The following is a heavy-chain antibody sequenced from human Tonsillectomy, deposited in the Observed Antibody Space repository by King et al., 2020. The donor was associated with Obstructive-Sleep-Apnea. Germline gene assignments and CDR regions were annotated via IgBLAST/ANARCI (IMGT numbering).Heavy chain of an antibody. CDR3: VKVQGFCSSTKWGGVDY. V-gene: IGHV1-8*01. CDR1: GYTFTSHD. CDR2: MNPNNGNA. Sequence: QLVQSGAEVKRPGASVKVSCKASGYTFTSHDINWVRQATGQGLEWMGWMNPNNGNAGYAQKFQGRVAMTRDTSISTAYMELSSLRSEDTAVYYCVKVQGFCSSTKWGGVDYWGQGTLVAVSS. J-gene: IGHJ4*02. D-gene: IGHD2-2*01.